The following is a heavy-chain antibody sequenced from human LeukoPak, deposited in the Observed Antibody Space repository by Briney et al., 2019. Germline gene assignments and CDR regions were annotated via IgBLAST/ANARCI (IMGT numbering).Heavy chain of an antibody. Sequence: GGSLRLSCAASGFTFSSYAMSWVRQAPGKGLEWVSGISGSGGSTYYADSVKGRFTISRDNSKNTLYLQMNSLRAEDTAVYYCANSQRAIAATGTSAFDIWGQGTMVTVSS. V-gene: IGHV3-23*01. J-gene: IGHJ3*02. CDR1: GFTFSSYA. CDR3: ANSQRAIAATGTSAFDI. D-gene: IGHD6-13*01. CDR2: ISGSGGST.